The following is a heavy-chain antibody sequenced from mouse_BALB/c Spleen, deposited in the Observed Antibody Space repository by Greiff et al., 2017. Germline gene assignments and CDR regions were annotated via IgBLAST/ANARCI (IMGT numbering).Heavy chain of an antibody. Sequence: VQVVESGPGLVAPSQSLSITCTVSGFSLTDYGVSWIRQPPGKGLEWLGVIWGGGSTYYNSALKSRLSISKDNSKSQVFLKMNSLQTDDTAMYYCAKHAYYYGSREFAYWGQGTLVTVSA. CDR1: GFSLTDYG. CDR3: AKHAYYYGSREFAY. D-gene: IGHD1-1*01. CDR2: IWGGGST. V-gene: IGHV2-6-5*01. J-gene: IGHJ3*01.